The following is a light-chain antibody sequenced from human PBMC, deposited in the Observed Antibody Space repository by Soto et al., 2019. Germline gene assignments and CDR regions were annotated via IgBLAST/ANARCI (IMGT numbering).Light chain of an antibody. Sequence: DIAVTQSPLSLPGTPGEPSSIXXSAXRRLLHSNGYNYLDWYLQKSGQSPQLLIYLGSNRSSGVPSRFSGSGSGTDFTFTISSLQPEDIATYYCQQYDNLPLTFGGGTKVDIK. CDR1: RRLLHSNGYNY. V-gene: IGKV2-28*01. J-gene: IGKJ4*01. CDR2: LGS. CDR3: QQYDNLPLT.